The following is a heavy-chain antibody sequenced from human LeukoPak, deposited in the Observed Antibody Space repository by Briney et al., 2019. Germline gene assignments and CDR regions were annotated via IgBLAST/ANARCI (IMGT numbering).Heavy chain of an antibody. V-gene: IGHV3-7*01. D-gene: IGHD6-19*01. CDR3: ASEGGNSGWYDVFGN. Sequence: GGSLRLSCAASGFTFSSYWMSWVRQAPGKGLEWVANIKQDGSEKYYVDSVKGRFTISRDNARNSMYLQMNSLRAEDTAVYYCASEGGNSGWYDVFGNWGQGTMVSVSS. J-gene: IGHJ3*02. CDR2: IKQDGSEK. CDR1: GFTFSSYW.